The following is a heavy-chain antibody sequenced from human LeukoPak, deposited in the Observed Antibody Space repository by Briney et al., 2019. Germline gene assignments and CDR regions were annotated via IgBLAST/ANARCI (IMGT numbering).Heavy chain of an antibody. J-gene: IGHJ5*02. CDR2: IYYSGST. CDR1: GGSISSYY. V-gene: IGHV4-59*12. CDR3: ARRPRVRYYYDTPKRDWFDP. Sequence: PETLSLTCTVSGGSISSYYWSWIRQPPGKGLEWIGYIYYSGSTNYNPSLKSRVTISVDTSKNQFSLKLSSVTAADTAVYYCARRPRVRYYYDTPKRDWFDPWGRGTLVTVSS. D-gene: IGHD3-22*01.